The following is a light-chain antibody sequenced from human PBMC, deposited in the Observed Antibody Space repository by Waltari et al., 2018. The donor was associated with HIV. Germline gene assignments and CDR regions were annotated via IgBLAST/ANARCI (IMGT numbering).Light chain of an antibody. CDR3: CSYASSGTFVV. CDR1: PTDVSSSNL. J-gene: IGLJ2*01. V-gene: IGLV2-23*02. Sequence: QSALTQPASVSGSPGQSITIPCTAIPTDVSSSNLASSYQHHPGKAPKLIIFEVNKRPSGVSNRFSGSKSGNTASLTISWLQAEDEADYYCCSYASSGTFVVFGGGTNLTVL. CDR2: EVN.